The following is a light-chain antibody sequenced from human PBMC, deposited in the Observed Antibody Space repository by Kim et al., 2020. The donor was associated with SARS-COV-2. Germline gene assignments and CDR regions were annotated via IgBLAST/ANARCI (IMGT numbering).Light chain of an antibody. V-gene: IGKV1-39*01. CDR1: QSITNF. CDR3: QQSYSTPFT. J-gene: IGKJ4*01. Sequence: DIQMTQSPSSLSASVGDRVTITCRASQSITNFLNWYQQKPGKAPKLLIYTASSLQSGVPSRFSGSGSGTDFILTISSLQLEDFATYYCQQSYSTPFTFGGGTKVEI. CDR2: TAS.